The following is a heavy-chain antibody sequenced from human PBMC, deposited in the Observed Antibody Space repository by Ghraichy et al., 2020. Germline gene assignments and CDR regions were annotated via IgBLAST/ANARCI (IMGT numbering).Heavy chain of an antibody. D-gene: IGHD2-15*01. Sequence: GESLNISCAGSGFSFINYGMSWVRQAPGKELEWVSYISGTGDTTYYADSVKGRFTISRDNSKNTLYLQMKSLRAEDTAVYYCASGGSGGSWAWGQGTLVTVSS. CDR1: GFSFINYG. V-gene: IGHV3-23*01. CDR3: ASGGSGGSWA. CDR2: ISGTGDTT. J-gene: IGHJ5*02.